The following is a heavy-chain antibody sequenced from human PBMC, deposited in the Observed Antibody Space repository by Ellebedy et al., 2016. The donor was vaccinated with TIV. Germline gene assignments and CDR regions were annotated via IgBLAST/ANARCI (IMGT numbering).Heavy chain of an antibody. V-gene: IGHV1-2*02. Sequence: AASVKVSCKASVGTFDSSYAISWVRQAPGQGLEWMGWIRPDTGDTSYAQTFQDRVTMTRDTSISTAFMELSRLRSDDTAIYYCARHENNRLDPWGQGTLVTVSS. CDR3: ARHENNRLDP. CDR1: VGTFDSSY. J-gene: IGHJ5*02. CDR2: IRPDTGDT.